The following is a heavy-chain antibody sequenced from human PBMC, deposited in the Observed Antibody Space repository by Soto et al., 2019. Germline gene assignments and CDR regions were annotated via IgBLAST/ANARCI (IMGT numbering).Heavy chain of an antibody. D-gene: IGHD6-19*01. CDR1: GGSFSGYY. J-gene: IGHJ4*02. CDR2: INHSGST. V-gene: IGHV4-34*01. CDR3: ARRGQWLVGYFDY. Sequence: LSRTCAVYGGSFSGYYCSWIRQPPGKGLEWIGEINHSGSTNYNPSLKSRVTISVDTSKNQFSLKLSSVTAADTAVYYCARRGQWLVGYFDYWGQGTLVTVSS.